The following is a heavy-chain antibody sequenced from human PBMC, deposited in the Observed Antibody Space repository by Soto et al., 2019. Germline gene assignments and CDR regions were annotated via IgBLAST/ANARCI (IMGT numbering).Heavy chain of an antibody. CDR2: ISWNSGSI. CDR3: SKDGGYSPGRYGS. V-gene: IGHV3-9*01. J-gene: IGHJ5*02. Sequence: GGSLRLSCAASGFTFDDYAMHWVRQAPGKGLEWVSGISWNSGSIGYADSVKGRFTISRDNAKNSLYLQMNSLRAEDTALYYCSKDGGYSPGRYGSWGPGPLVTVSS. CDR1: GFTFDDYA. D-gene: IGHD6-19*01.